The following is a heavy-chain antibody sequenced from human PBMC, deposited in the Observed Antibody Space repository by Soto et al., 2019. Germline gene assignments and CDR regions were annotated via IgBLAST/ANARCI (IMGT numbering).Heavy chain of an antibody. D-gene: IGHD3-10*01. Sequence: PVGSLRLSCAASGFTFSGSAMHWVRQASGKGLEWVGRIRSKANSYATAYAASVKGRFTISRDDSKNTAYLQMNSLKTEDTAVYYCTSGDHGLYYYYGMDVCGQGTTVTVSS. V-gene: IGHV3-73*01. CDR2: IRSKANSYAT. CDR1: GFTFSGSA. J-gene: IGHJ6*02. CDR3: TSGDHGLYYYYGMDV.